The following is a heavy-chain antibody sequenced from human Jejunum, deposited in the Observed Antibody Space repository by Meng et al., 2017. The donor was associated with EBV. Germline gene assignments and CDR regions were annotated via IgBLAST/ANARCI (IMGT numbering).Heavy chain of an antibody. J-gene: IGHJ4*02. Sequence: LREAGPRLAKPSGPLSLTCVVSGGSISDKDWWIWVRQPPGKGLAWLGEIYHGGGTNYNPSLESRVTISVDQSKNQFSLKLNSVTVADTAVYYCAGNGYYALEYWGPGILVTVSS. CDR2: IYHGGGT. CDR1: GGSISDKDW. D-gene: IGHD3-22*01. CDR3: AGNGYYALEY. V-gene: IGHV4-4*02.